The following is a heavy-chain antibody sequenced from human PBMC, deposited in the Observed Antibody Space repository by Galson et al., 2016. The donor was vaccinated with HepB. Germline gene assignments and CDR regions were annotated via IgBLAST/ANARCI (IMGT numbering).Heavy chain of an antibody. CDR3: ARVRTPHYYGSGNYYYYAMDV. CDR1: GFSFSTYW. D-gene: IGHD3-10*01. J-gene: IGHJ6*02. CDR2: VNSDGSST. Sequence: SLRLSCAASGFSFSTYWMHWVRQAPGKGLVWVSRVNSDGSSTTYADSVKGRFTISRDNAKNTLYLQMNSLRAEDTAVYYCARVRTPHYYGSGNYYYYAMDVWGQGTTVTVSS. V-gene: IGHV3-74*01.